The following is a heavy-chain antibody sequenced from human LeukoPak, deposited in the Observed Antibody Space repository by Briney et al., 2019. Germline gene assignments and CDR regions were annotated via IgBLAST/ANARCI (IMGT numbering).Heavy chain of an antibody. V-gene: IGHV3-23*01. Sequence: GGSLRLSCAASGFTFSSYAMSWARQAPGKGLEWVSAISGSGGSTYYADSVKGRFTISRDNSKNTLYLQMNSLRAEDTAVYYCAKRGSWDSSGYSHSDYWGQGTLVTVSS. CDR1: GFTFSSYA. CDR2: ISGSGGST. D-gene: IGHD3-22*01. J-gene: IGHJ4*02. CDR3: AKRGSWDSSGYSHSDY.